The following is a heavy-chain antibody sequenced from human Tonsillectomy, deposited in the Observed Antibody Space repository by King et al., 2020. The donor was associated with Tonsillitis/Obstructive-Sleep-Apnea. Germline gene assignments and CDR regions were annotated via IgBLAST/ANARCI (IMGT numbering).Heavy chain of an antibody. Sequence: TLKESGPALVKPTQTLTLTCTFSGFSLSTSGMCVSWIRQPPGKTLEWLARIDWDDDKYYSTSLKTRLTISKDTSKNQVVLTMTNMDPVDTATYYCARTSYYLYYFDYWGQGTLVTVSS. CDR2: IDWDDDK. CDR3: ARTSYYLYYFDY. V-gene: IGHV2-70*11. CDR1: GFSLSTSGMC. J-gene: IGHJ4*02. D-gene: IGHD3-10*01.